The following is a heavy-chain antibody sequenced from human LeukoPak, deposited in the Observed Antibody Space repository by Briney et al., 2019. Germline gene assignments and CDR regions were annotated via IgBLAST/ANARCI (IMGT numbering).Heavy chain of an antibody. V-gene: IGHV4-59*08. Sequence: RASETLSLTCTVSGGSISSYYWSWIRQPPGKGLEWIGSIYHSGSTYYNPSLKSRVTISVDTSKNQFSLKLSSVTAADTAVYYCARFQKREKVPKAAFDIWGQGTMVTVSS. J-gene: IGHJ3*02. CDR1: GGSISSYY. D-gene: IGHD4/OR15-4a*01. CDR2: IYHSGST. CDR3: ARFQKREKVPKAAFDI.